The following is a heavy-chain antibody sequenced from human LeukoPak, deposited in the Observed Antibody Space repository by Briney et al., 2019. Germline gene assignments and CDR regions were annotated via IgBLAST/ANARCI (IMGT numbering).Heavy chain of an antibody. J-gene: IGHJ4*02. CDR3: AKGVVVVTAMNYFDS. CDR2: ISGTGVNT. D-gene: IGHD2-21*02. V-gene: IGHV3-23*01. CDR1: GFTFSSYA. Sequence: GGSLRLSCAASGFTFSSYAMSWVRQAPGKGLEWVSHISGTGVNTQYADSVKGRFTISRDISTNTLYLQMNSLRADDTAVYCCAKGVVVVTAMNYFDSWGQGTLVTVSS.